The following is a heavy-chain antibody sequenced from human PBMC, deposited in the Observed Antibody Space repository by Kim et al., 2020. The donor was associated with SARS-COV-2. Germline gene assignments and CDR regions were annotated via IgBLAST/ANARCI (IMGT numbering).Heavy chain of an antibody. Sequence: YAGSVKGRFTTSRDNSKNTLYLQMNSLRAEDTAVYYCAKILSVISSTPTFDYWGQGTLVTVSS. CDR3: AKILSVISSTPTFDY. D-gene: IGHD3-16*02. J-gene: IGHJ4*02. V-gene: IGHV3-30-3*02.